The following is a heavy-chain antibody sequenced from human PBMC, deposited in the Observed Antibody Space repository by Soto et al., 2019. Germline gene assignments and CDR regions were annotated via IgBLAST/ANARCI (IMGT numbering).Heavy chain of an antibody. J-gene: IGHJ6*03. CDR2: ISGGGGST. D-gene: IGHD2-15*01. Sequence: GGSLRLSCAASGFSFSSYAMSWVRQAPGKGLEWVSAISGGGGSTYYADSVKGRFTISRDNSKNTLYLQMNSLRAEDTAVYYCAKDRVEGAGYYYMDVWGKGTTVTVSS. CDR3: AKDRVEGAGYYYMDV. CDR1: GFSFSSYA. V-gene: IGHV3-23*01.